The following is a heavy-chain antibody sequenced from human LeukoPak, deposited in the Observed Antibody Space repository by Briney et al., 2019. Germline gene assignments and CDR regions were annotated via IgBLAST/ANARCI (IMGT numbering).Heavy chain of an antibody. V-gene: IGHV3-21*01. CDR1: GFTFSGYA. CDR3: ARGWMPDV. D-gene: IGHD2-2*01. J-gene: IGHJ6*02. CDR2: ISSSSSYI. Sequence: PGGSLRLSCAASGFTFSGYAMSWVRQAPGKGLEWVSSISSSSSYIYYADSVKGRFTISRDNAKNSLYPQMNSLRAEDTAVYYCARGWMPDVWGQGTTVTVSS.